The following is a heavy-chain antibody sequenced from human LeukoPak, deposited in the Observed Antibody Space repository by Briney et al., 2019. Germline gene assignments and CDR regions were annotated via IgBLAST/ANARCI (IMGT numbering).Heavy chain of an antibody. CDR2: ISGSGGNT. V-gene: IGHV3-23*01. J-gene: IGHJ4*02. CDR1: GFTFSTYA. D-gene: IGHD2-2*02. CDR3: AKGRYCSSTSSYTGHFDY. Sequence: GGSLRLSCAASGFTFSTYAMSWVRQAPGKGLEWVSAISGSGGNTYYADSVKGRFNISRDNSKNTLYLQMNSLRAEDTAVYYCAKGRYCSSTSSYTGHFDYWGQGTLVTVSS.